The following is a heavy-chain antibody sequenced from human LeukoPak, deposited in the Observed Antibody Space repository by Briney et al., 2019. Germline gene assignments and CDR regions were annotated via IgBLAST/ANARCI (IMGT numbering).Heavy chain of an antibody. CDR3: AKEPASSGWFDP. V-gene: IGHV3-23*01. CDR1: GFTFSSYA. Sequence: GGSLRLSCAASGFTFSSYAMSWVRQAPGKGLEWVPAISGTGGRTCYADSVKGRFTISRDNSKNTLYLQMNSLRAEDTAVYYCAKEPASSGWFDPWGQGTLVAVSS. J-gene: IGHJ5*02. CDR2: ISGTGGRT. D-gene: IGHD6-19*01.